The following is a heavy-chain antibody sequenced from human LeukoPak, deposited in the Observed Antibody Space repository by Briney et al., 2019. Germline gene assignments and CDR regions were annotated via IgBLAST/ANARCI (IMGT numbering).Heavy chain of an antibody. D-gene: IGHD3-10*01. CDR3: ARDRGYSTLDF. CDR2: IKQDGSEK. Sequence: PGGSLRLSCAASGSTFSSYWMSWVRQAPGKGLEWVANIKQDGSEKNYVDSVKGRFTISRDNAENSLSLQMNSLRAEDTAVYYCARDRGYSTLDFWGQGTMVTVSS. CDR1: GSTFSSYW. V-gene: IGHV3-7*05. J-gene: IGHJ3*01.